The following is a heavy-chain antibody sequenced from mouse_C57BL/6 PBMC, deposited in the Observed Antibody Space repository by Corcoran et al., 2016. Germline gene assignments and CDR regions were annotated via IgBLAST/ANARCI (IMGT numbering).Heavy chain of an antibody. CDR2: INPNNGGT. V-gene: IGHV1-26*01. Sequence: EVQLQQSGPELVKPGASVKISCKASGYTFTDYYMNWVKQSHGKSLEWIGDINPNNGGTSYNQKFKGKATLTLDKSSSTAYMELRSLTSEDSAVYYCARDSSGYDFDYWGQGTTLTVSS. CDR1: GYTFTDYY. J-gene: IGHJ2*01. CDR3: ARDSSGYDFDY. D-gene: IGHD3-2*02.